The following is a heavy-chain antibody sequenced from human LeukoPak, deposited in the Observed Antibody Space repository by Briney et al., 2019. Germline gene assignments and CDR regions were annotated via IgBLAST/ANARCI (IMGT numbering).Heavy chain of an antibody. V-gene: IGHV4-39*07. J-gene: IGHJ6*02. Sequence: PSETLSLTCTVSGGSISSSSYYWGWIRQPPGKGLEWIGSIHYSGSTYYNPSLKSRVTISVDTSKNQFSLKLSSVTAADTAVYYCARVSGDYYYGMDVWGQGTTVTVSS. CDR3: ARVSGDYYYGMDV. CDR1: GGSISSSSYY. CDR2: IHYSGST. D-gene: IGHD4-17*01.